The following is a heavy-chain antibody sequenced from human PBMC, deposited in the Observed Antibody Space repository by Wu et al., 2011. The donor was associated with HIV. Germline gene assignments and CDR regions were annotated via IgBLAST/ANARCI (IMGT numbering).Heavy chain of an antibody. CDR1: GYTFIGYY. D-gene: IGHD6-13*01. V-gene: IGHV1-2*02. CDR3: AREGYSSTWYSHYYYYHMDV. CDR2: INPNSGGT. J-gene: IGHJ6*03. Sequence: QVQLVQSGAEVKKPGASVQVSCKASGYTFIGYYIHWVRQAPGQGLEWMGWINPNSGGTNYAQKFQGRVSMAGDTSISTAYMELSRLRSDDTAVYYCAREGYSSTWYSHYYYYHMDVWGKGTTVTVSS.